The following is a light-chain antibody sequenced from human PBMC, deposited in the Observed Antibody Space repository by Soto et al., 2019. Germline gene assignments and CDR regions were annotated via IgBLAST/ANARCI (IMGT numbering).Light chain of an antibody. CDR1: SSNIGGNS. Sequence: QCVLKRPPSVSAAPGQKVTISYSGSSSNIGGNSVSWYQQLPGTAPKLLIYDDNKRPSGIPDRFSGSKSGTSATLGITGFQTGDEADYYCGSWDSSLSAYVFGTGTKV. CDR3: GSWDSSLSAYV. V-gene: IGLV1-51*01. CDR2: DDN. J-gene: IGLJ1*01.